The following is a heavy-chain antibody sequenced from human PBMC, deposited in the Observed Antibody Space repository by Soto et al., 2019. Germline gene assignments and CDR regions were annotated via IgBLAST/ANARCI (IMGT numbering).Heavy chain of an antibody. D-gene: IGHD6-19*01. CDR2: IGFDGKNE. CDR3: AKTPRQWLVYFDY. CDR1: GFSLGSYG. J-gene: IGHJ4*02. V-gene: IGHV3-33*06. Sequence: GGSLRLSCDVSGFSLGSYGMHWVRQAPGKGLEWVAVIGFDGKNENYGDSVKGRFTISRDNSKDTLHLQMNSLRAEDTAVYYCAKTPRQWLVYFDYWGQGALVTVSS.